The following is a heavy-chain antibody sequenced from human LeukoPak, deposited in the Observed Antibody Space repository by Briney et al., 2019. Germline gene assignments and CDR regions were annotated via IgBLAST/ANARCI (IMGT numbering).Heavy chain of an antibody. CDR3: AGGGTWTIYYFDY. CDR1: GFTFSSYA. J-gene: IGHJ4*02. Sequence: GGSLRLSCAASGFTFSSYAMHWVRQAPGKGLEWVAVISYDGSNKYYADSVKGRFTISRDNSKNTLYLQMNSLRAEDTAVYYCAGGGTWTIYYFDYWGQGTLVTVSS. D-gene: IGHD3/OR15-3a*01. CDR2: ISYDGSNK. V-gene: IGHV3-30-3*01.